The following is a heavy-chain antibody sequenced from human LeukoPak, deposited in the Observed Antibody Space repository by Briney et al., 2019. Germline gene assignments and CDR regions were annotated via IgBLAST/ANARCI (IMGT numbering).Heavy chain of an antibody. CDR3: ARVRIAAAGPIYYYYGMDV. Sequence: GGSLRLSCAASGFTFSSYWMHWVRQAPGKGLVWVSRINSDGSSTSYADSVKGRFTIPRDNAKNTLYLQMNSLRAEDTAVYYCARVRIAAAGPIYYYYGMDVWGQGTTVTVSS. V-gene: IGHV3-74*01. CDR2: INSDGSST. J-gene: IGHJ6*02. D-gene: IGHD6-13*01. CDR1: GFTFSSYW.